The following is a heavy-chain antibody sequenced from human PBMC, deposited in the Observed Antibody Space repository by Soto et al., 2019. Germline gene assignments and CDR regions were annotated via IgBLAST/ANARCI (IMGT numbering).Heavy chain of an antibody. V-gene: IGHV1-58*01. CDR1: GFTFTSSA. CDR2: IVVGSGNT. Sequence: SVKVSCKASGFTFTSSAVQWVRQARGQRREWIGWIVVGSGNTNYAQKFQERVTTTRDMSTSTAYMELSSLRSEDTAVYYCAARSWFADDAFDIWGQGXMVTV. D-gene: IGHD3-22*01. CDR3: AARSWFADDAFDI. J-gene: IGHJ3*02.